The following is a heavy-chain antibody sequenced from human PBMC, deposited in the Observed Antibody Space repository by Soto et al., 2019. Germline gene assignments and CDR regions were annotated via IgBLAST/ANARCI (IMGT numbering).Heavy chain of an antibody. V-gene: IGHV1-3*05. Sequence: QVQLVQSGAEEKKPGASVKVSCKASGYTFTNYPVHWVRQAPGQRLEWMGWINAGNGNTKDSQKFQGRVTITRDTSASTAYMKLSSLRSEDGAVYYCARNYYYAMDVWGQGTTVTVSS. J-gene: IGHJ6*02. CDR3: ARNYYYAMDV. CDR1: GYTFTNYP. CDR2: INAGNGNT.